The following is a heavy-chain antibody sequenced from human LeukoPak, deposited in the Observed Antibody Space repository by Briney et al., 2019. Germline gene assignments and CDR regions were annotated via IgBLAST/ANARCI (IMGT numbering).Heavy chain of an antibody. V-gene: IGHV3-49*04. J-gene: IGHJ4*02. CDR3: TGSFGELTFFDY. Sequence: GGSLRLSCTTSGFTFGDYGMSWVRQAPGKGLEWVGFIRSKAYGGTTENAASVKGRFTISRDDSKGIAYLQMNSLKTEDTAVYYCTGSFGELTFFDYWGLGTLVTVSS. CDR2: IRSKAYGGTT. D-gene: IGHD3-10*01. CDR1: GFTFGDYG.